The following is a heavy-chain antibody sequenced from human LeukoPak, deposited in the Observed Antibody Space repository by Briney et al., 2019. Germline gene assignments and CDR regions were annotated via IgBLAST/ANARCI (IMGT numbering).Heavy chain of an antibody. Sequence: SETLSLTCTVSGGSISSYYWSWIRQPPGKGLEWIGYIYYSGSTNYNPSLKSRVTISVDTSKNQFSLKLSSVTAADTAVYYCARVEEDSWSGSFHYFDYWGQGTLVTVSS. CDR2: IYYSGST. V-gene: IGHV4-59*01. D-gene: IGHD3-3*01. J-gene: IGHJ4*02. CDR1: GGSISSYY. CDR3: ARVEEDSWSGSFHYFDY.